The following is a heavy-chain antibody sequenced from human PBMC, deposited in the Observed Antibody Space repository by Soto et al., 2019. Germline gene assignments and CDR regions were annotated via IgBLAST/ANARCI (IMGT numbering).Heavy chain of an antibody. Sequence: SVTVSCKASGFTFTSSAMQWVRQARGQRLEWIGWIVVGSGNTNYAQKFQERVTITRDMSTSTAYMELSSLRSEDTAVYYCAVDYYDSSGYYATPSGAFDIWGQGTMVIVS. CDR2: IVVGSGNT. CDR3: AVDYYDSSGYYATPSGAFDI. CDR1: GFTFTSSA. J-gene: IGHJ3*02. V-gene: IGHV1-58*02. D-gene: IGHD3-22*01.